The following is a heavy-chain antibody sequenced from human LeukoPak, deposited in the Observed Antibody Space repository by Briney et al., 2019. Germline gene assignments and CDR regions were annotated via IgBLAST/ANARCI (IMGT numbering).Heavy chain of an antibody. J-gene: IGHJ6*02. CDR3: ARLFRAAAAPYYYNAMDV. D-gene: IGHD6-13*01. CDR2: INYSGTT. Sequence: SETLSLTCTVSGGSISSSQYYWAWIRQPPGKGLEWIGSINYSGTTYYNPSLKSRVTIPVDTSKNQFSLKLSSVTAADTAAHYCARLFRAAAAPYYYNAMDVWGQGTTVTVSS. CDR1: GGSISSSQYY. V-gene: IGHV4-39*01.